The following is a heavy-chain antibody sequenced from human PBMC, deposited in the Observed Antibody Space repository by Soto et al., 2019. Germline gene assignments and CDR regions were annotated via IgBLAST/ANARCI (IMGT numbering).Heavy chain of an antibody. J-gene: IGHJ4*02. V-gene: IGHV1-69*04. CDR2: IIPIVDVA. Sequence: QVQMEQSGPEVRKPGSSLKVSCKPSGGLLSSFAINWERQAPGRGLEWMGRIIPIVDVANSAQRFQDRITFTADKSTGTAYMELSSLRPDDTAVYYCARGDSSPWFYFDHWGLGSLVTVSS. D-gene: IGHD6-13*01. CDR3: ARGDSSPWFYFDH. CDR1: GGLLSSFA.